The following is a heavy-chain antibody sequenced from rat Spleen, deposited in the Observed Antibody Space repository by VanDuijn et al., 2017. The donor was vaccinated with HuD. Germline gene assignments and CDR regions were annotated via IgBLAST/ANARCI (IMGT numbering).Heavy chain of an antibody. J-gene: IGHJ1*01. Sequence: EVQLVESGGGLVQPGRSMKLSCAASGFTFSDYGMVWVLQAPTKGLEWVASISFNGVSTYYRDSVKGRFTISRDNAKSTLYLQMESLRSEDTATHYCARDNSGYWYFDFWGPGTMVTVSS. CDR2: ISFNGVST. CDR3: ARDNSGYWYFDF. CDR1: GFTFSDYG. V-gene: IGHV5-20*01. D-gene: IGHD1-10*01.